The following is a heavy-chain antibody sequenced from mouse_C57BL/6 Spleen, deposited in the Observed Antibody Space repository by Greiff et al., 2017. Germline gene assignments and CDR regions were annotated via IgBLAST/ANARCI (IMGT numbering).Heavy chain of an antibody. CDR3: ASGGYGSSYSYWYFDV. CDR1: GYSFTDYN. Sequence: VHVKQSGPELVKPGASVKISCKASGYSFTDYNMNWVKQSNGKSLEWIGVINPNYGTTSYNQKFKGKATLTVDQSSSTAYMQLNSLTSEDSAVYYCASGGYGSSYSYWYFDVWGTGTTVTGSS. V-gene: IGHV1-39*01. J-gene: IGHJ1*03. CDR2: INPNYGTT. D-gene: IGHD1-1*01.